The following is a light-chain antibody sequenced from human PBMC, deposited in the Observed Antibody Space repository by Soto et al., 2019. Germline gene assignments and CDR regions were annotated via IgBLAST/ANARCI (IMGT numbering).Light chain of an antibody. CDR2: AAS. CDR1: QSVSSSY. Sequence: TQSPATLSLSPGERATLSCRASQSVSSSYLAWYQQKPGKAPKLLIYAASTLQSGVPSRFSGSGSGTDFTLTISCLQSEDFATYYCQQYYSYPHTFGGGTKVDIK. V-gene: IGKV1-8*01. CDR3: QQYYSYPHT. J-gene: IGKJ4*01.